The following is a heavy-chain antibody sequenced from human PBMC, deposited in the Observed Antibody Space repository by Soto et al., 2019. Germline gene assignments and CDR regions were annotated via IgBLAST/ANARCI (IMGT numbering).Heavy chain of an antibody. D-gene: IGHD3-9*01. CDR1: GFTFSSYA. J-gene: IGHJ3*01. Sequence: GGSLRLSCAASGFTFSSYAMSWVRQAPGKGLEWVSTISASGINKYYRDSVKGRFTISRDNSENTLFLQIDSLRAEDTALYYCAKAVDFLTDHVVFDVWGQGTMVTVSS. CDR3: AKAVDFLTDHVVFDV. CDR2: ISASGINK. V-gene: IGHV3-23*01.